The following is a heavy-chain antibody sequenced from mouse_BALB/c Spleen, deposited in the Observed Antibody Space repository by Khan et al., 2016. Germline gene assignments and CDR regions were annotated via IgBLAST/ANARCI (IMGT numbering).Heavy chain of an antibody. CDR2: ISYSGST. V-gene: IGHV3-2*02. CDR1: GYSITSDYA. Sequence: EVQLQESGPGLVKPSQSLSLTCTVTGYSITSDYAWNWIRQFPGNKLEWMGYISYSGSTSYNPSLKSRISITRDPSQNQIFLRLNSGTTEDTATYDCAEERGWFAYWGQGTLVTVSA. J-gene: IGHJ3*01. CDR3: AEERGWFAY.